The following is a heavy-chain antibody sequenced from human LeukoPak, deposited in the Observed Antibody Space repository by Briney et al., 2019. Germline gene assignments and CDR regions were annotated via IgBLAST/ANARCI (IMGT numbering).Heavy chain of an antibody. V-gene: IGHV3-53*01. CDR2: IYSGGST. CDR1: GFTFSSYA. Sequence: GRSLTLSCAAAGFTFSSYAMSWVRQAPGRGLEWVSFIYSGGSTYYADSVKGRFTISRDNSKNTLYLQMNSLRAEDTAVYYCARNGLGGYNNYYYYYMDVWGKGTTVTISS. CDR3: ARNGLGGYNNYYYYYMDV. D-gene: IGHD5-24*01. J-gene: IGHJ6*03.